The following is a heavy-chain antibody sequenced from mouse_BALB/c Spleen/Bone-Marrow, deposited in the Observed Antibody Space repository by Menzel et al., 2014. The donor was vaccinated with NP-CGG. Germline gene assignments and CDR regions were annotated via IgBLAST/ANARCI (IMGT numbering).Heavy chain of an antibody. CDR2: ISSGTSTI. Sequence: EVQLQQSGGGLVQPGGSRKLSCAASGFTFSSFGMHWVRQAPGRGLEWVAYISSGTSTIYYADTVKGRFTISRDNPKNTLFLQMTSLRSEDTAIYYCARDDGYYIRNAMDYWGQGTSVTVSS. D-gene: IGHD2-3*01. J-gene: IGHJ4*01. CDR1: GFTFSSFG. CDR3: ARDDGYYIRNAMDY. V-gene: IGHV5-17*02.